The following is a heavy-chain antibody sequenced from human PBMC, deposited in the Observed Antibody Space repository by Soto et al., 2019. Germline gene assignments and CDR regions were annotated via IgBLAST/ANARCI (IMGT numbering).Heavy chain of an antibody. CDR1: GYTFTNYA. Sequence: QVQLVQSGAEVKKPGASVKVSCKASGYTFTNYAFSWVRQAPGQGLEWMGWISAYNGNTNYPQKLQGRVTMTTDTSTSPAYMKLRSLRSDDTAVYYCPRALATAGPFDCWGQGTLLTVSS. V-gene: IGHV1-18*01. CDR2: ISAYNGNT. J-gene: IGHJ4*02. CDR3: PRALATAGPFDC. D-gene: IGHD6-13*01.